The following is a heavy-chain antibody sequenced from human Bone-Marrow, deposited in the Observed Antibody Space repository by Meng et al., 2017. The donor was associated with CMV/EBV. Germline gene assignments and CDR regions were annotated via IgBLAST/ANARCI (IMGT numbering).Heavy chain of an antibody. J-gene: IGHJ4*02. CDR3: ARVQAMTTVTTGDY. D-gene: IGHD4-11*01. Sequence: GGSLRLSCAASGFTFSSYWMHWVRQAPGKGLVWVSRINSDGSTTTYADSVKGRFTISRDNAKNSLYLQMNSLRAEDTAVYYCARVQAMTTVTTGDYWGQGTLVTVSS. CDR1: GFTFSSYW. V-gene: IGHV3-74*03. CDR2: INSDGSTT.